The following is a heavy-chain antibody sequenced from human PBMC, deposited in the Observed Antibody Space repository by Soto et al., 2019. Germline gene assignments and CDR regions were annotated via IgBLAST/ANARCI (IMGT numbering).Heavy chain of an antibody. CDR2: IDYSGST. J-gene: IGHJ3*02. D-gene: IGHD2-15*01. V-gene: IGHV4-31*03. CDR1: GGSISSGGYF. Sequence: QVQLQESGPGLVQPSQTLSLTCTVSGGSISSGGYFWSWIRQHPGKGLEWIGSIDYSGSTYCNPSLKSRITISVDTSKNQFSLKLSSVTDADTAVYYCARGVAIWGQGTMVTVAS. CDR3: ARGVAI.